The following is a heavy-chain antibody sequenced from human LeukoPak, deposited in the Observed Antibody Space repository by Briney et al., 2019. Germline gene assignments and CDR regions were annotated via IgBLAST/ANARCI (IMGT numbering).Heavy chain of an antibody. Sequence: PGGSLRLSWAASGFTFSSYGMHGVRQAPGKGVEWGAFIRYDGSNKYYADSMKGRFTISRDNSKNSLYLQMNSLRAEDTAVYYCAKDPEPYSSFFDYWGQGTLVTVSS. CDR1: GFTFSSYG. CDR2: IRYDGSNK. CDR3: AKDPEPYSSFFDY. D-gene: IGHD6-6*01. J-gene: IGHJ4*02. V-gene: IGHV3-30*02.